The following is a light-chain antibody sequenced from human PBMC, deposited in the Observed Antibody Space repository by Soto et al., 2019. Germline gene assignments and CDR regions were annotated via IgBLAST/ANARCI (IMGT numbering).Light chain of an antibody. CDR2: KAS. CDR1: RDVIHG. J-gene: IGKJ2*01. Sequence: DIHMDQSPSALSASVGAGVPITCGPSRDVIHGWAWYQQKPGQAPKLVIYKASSLESGVPSRFSGRGSGTEFTLTIRDLQPDDFATYYCQHYDSYPYTFGQGTSLEIK. CDR3: QHYDSYPYT. V-gene: IGKV1-5*03.